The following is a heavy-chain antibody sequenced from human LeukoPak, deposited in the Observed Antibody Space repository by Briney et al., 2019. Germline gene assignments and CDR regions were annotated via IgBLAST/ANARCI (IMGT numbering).Heavy chain of an antibody. J-gene: IGHJ4*02. CDR1: GFTFSSYA. Sequence: GGSLRLSCVASGFTFSSYAMSWVRQAPGKGLEWVSGISSGGGSIHYADSVKGRFTISRDNSMNTLYLQMNSLRAEDTAVYYCARYRSVTTGKGFFDYWGQGTLVTVSS. D-gene: IGHD4-17*01. CDR2: ISSGGGSI. CDR3: ARYRSVTTGKGFFDY. V-gene: IGHV3-23*01.